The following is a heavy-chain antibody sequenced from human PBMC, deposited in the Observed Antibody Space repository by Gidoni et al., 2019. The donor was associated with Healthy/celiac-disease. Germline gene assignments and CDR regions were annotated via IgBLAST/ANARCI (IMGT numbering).Heavy chain of an antibody. J-gene: IGHJ3*02. CDR3: ARVSVRVTPDAFDI. Sequence: QVQLQQWGAGLLKPSDTLSLTCAVHGGSFSGYFWCWIRQPPGKGLEWIGEINHSGSTNYNPSLKSRVTISVDTSKNQFSLKLSSVTAAETAVYYCARVSVRVTPDAFDIWGQGTMVTVSS. CDR2: INHSGST. D-gene: IGHD1-26*01. CDR1: GGSFSGYF. V-gene: IGHV4-34*01.